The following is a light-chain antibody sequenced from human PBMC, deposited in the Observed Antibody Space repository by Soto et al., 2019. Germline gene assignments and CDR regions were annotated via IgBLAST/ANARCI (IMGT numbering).Light chain of an antibody. CDR1: QDIYIH. CDR2: AAS. V-gene: IGKV1-27*01. CDR3: QKYNTAPWT. Sequence: IQLTQSPSSLSASVGDSVNITCRASQDIYIHLAWYQQKPGKIPRVLIYAASTLQSGVPSRFRGSGSGTDFTLTISSLQPEDVATYYCQKYNTAPWTFGQGTKVDIK. J-gene: IGKJ1*01.